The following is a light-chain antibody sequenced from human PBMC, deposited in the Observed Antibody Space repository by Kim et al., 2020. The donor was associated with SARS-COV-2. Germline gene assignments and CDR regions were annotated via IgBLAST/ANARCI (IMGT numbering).Light chain of an antibody. Sequence: VSPGQTASITCSGDKLGDKYACWYQQKPGQPPVLVIYQDNKRPSGIPERFSGSNSGNTATLTISGTQAMDEADYYCQAWDSSTGVVFGGGTKLTVL. V-gene: IGLV3-1*01. J-gene: IGLJ2*01. CDR1: KLGDKY. CDR2: QDN. CDR3: QAWDSSTGVV.